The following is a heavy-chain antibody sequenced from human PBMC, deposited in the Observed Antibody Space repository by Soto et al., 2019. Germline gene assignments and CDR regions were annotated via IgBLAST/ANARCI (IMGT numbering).Heavy chain of an antibody. CDR2: IYYSGST. J-gene: IGHJ5*02. V-gene: IGHV4-59*01. Sequence: PAETLSLTCTVSGGSISSYYWSWIRQPPGKGLEWIGDIYYSGSTNYNPSLKSRVTISVDTSKNQFSLKLSSVTAADTAAYSCARYSYGNNCFDLWGQGTLVTVS. CDR1: GGSISSYY. CDR3: ARYSYGNNCFDL. D-gene: IGHD5-18*01.